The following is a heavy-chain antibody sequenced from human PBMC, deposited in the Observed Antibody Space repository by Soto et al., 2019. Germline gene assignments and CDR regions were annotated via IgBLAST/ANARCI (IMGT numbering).Heavy chain of an antibody. D-gene: IGHD2-2*01. CDR3: ARQHRLDIVVAHHYYYMDV. V-gene: IGHV4-39*01. J-gene: IGHJ6*03. CDR1: GGSISSSSYY. CDR2: IYYSGST. Sequence: PSETLSLTCTVSGGSISSSSYYWGWIRQPPGKGLEWIGSIYYSGSTYYNPSLKSRVTISVDTSKNQFSLKLSSVTAADTAVYYCARQHRLDIVVAHHYYYMDVWGKGTTVTVSS.